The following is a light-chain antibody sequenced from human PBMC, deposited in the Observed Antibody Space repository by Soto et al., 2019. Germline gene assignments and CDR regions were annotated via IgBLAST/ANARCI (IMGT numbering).Light chain of an antibody. J-gene: IGLJ3*02. CDR2: AVS. CDR1: NSDVGGYNS. V-gene: IGLV2-11*01. CDR3: FSYTASDLWV. Sequence: QSALTQPRSVSGSPGQSVIISCTGTNSDVGGYNSVSWYQQLPGKAPKLMISAVSQRPSGVPDRFSGSKSGNTASLTISGLQADDEADYFCFSYTASDLWVFGGGTKVTVL.